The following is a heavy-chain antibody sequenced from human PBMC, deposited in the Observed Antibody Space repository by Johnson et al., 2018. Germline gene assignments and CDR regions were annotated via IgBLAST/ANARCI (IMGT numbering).Heavy chain of an antibody. CDR2: IYYSGST. J-gene: IGHJ6*03. Sequence: QVQLQESGPGLVKPSETLSLTCTVSGDSISSSNYYWGWIRQTPGKGLEWIGNIYYSGSTYHNPSLKSRVTISVDPSKKQFSLKLSSVTAADTAVYYCARQRSPGGVGATDYHYSSYRAVWGKGTTVTVSS. V-gene: IGHV4-39*01. D-gene: IGHD1-26*01. CDR1: GDSISSSNYY. CDR3: ARQRSPGGVGATDYHYSSYRAV.